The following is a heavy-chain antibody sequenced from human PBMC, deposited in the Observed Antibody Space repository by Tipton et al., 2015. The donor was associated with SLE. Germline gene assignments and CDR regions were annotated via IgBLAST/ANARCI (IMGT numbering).Heavy chain of an antibody. D-gene: IGHD5-12*01. CDR1: GGSFSGYY. J-gene: IGHJ5*02. Sequence: TLSLTCAVYGGSFSGYYWSWIRQPPGKGLEWIGEINHSGSTNYNPALKTRVTISIDTSRNQFSLKVSSVTAADTAVYFCARHHSLLRRFDPWGQGTLVTVSS. CDR3: ARHHSLLRRFDP. V-gene: IGHV4-34*01. CDR2: INHSGST.